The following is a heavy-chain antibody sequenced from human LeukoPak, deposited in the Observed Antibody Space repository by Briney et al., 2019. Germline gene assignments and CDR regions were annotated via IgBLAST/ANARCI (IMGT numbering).Heavy chain of an antibody. J-gene: IGHJ4*02. CDR2: INHSGST. CDR3: ASEAKNYYGSGSYYTDY. D-gene: IGHD3-10*01. CDR1: GGSISSYY. V-gene: IGHV4-34*01. Sequence: SETLSLTCTVSGGSISSYYWSWIRQPPGKGLEWIGEINHSGSTNYNPSLKSRVTISVDTSKNQFSLKLSSVTAADTAVYYCASEAKNYYGSGSYYTDYWGQGTLVTVSS.